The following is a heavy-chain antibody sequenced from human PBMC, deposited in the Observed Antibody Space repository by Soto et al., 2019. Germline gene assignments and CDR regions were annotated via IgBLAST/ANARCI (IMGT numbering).Heavy chain of an antibody. CDR3: ARESEDLTSNFDY. Sequence: GGSLRLSCAASGFTFTRYSMNWVRQAPGKGPEWVSSISSTTNYIYYGDSTKGRFTISRDNAKNSLYLEMNSLRVEDTAVYYCARESEDLTSNFDYWGQGTLVTVSS. V-gene: IGHV3-21*06. J-gene: IGHJ4*02. CDR1: GFTFTRYS. CDR2: ISSTTNYI.